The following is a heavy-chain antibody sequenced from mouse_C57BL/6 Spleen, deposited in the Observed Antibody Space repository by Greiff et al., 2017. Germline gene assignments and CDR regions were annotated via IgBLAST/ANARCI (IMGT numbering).Heavy chain of an antibody. CDR3: ARHGNYDGGYYAMDY. V-gene: IGHV2-6-1*01. Sequence: VQRVESGPGLVAPSQSLSITCTVSGFSLTSYGVHWVRQPPGKGLEWLVVIWSDGSTTYNSALKSRLSISKDNSKSQVFLKMNSLQTDDTAMYYCARHGNYDGGYYAMDYWGQGTSVTVSS. CDR1: GFSLTSYG. J-gene: IGHJ4*01. D-gene: IGHD2-4*01. CDR2: IWSDGST.